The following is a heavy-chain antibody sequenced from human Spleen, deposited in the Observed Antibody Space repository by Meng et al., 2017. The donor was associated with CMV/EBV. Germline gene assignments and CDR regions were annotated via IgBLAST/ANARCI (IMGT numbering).Heavy chain of an antibody. V-gene: IGHV1-69*06. CDR3: ATGRRGGYYYYGMDV. Sequence: SVKVSCKASGGTFSSYAISWVRQAPGQGLEWMGGVIPIFGTANYAQKFQGRVTMTEDTSTDTAYMELSSLRSEDTAVYYCATGRRGGYYYYGMDVWGQGTTVTVSS. CDR2: VIPIFGTA. J-gene: IGHJ6*02. CDR1: GGTFSSYA.